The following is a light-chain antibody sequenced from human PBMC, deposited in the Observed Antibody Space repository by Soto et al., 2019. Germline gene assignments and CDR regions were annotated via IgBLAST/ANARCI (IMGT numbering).Light chain of an antibody. CDR3: PHYSNYPWT. Sequence: DIQLTQSPPILSAFVGDTVSSTCRAAPTVSRWLAWYQQRPGKAPNLLIYETSIFESGVPSSCGCSCSGREFPLTITGPKLVDFEADYCPHYSNYPWTFGRGIKVEL. CDR1: PTVSRW. CDR2: ETS. J-gene: IGKJ1*01. V-gene: IGKV1-5*03.